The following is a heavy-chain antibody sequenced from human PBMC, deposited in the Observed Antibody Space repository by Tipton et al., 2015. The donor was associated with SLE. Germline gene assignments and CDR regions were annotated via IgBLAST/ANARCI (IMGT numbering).Heavy chain of an antibody. V-gene: IGHV4-34*01. J-gene: IGHJ3*02. Sequence: TLSLTCAVYGGSFSGYYWSWIRQPPGKGLEWIGEINHSGSTNYNPSLKSRVTISVDTSKNQFSLKLISVTAADTAVYYCARGTEGAFDIWGQGTMVTVSS. CDR3: ARGTEGAFDI. CDR1: GGSFSGYY. CDR2: INHSGST.